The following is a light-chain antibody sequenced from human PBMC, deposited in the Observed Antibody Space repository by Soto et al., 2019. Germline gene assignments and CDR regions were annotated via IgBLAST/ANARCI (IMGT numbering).Light chain of an antibody. CDR1: QSVNSNF. J-gene: IGKJ1*01. V-gene: IGKV3-20*01. CDR2: VTS. Sequence: EIVLTQSPGTLSLSPGERATLSCRASQSVNSNFLAWYQQKPGQAPRLLINVTSTRATGIPDRFSGSGSGTDFTITIRRLEPEDFGVYYCQQYGRTFGQGTKLEIK. CDR3: QQYGRT.